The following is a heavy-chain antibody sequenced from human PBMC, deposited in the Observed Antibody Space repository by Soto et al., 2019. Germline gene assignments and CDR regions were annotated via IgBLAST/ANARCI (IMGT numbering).Heavy chain of an antibody. CDR3: ARGRTVRGVIWFDP. V-gene: IGHV4-34*01. CDR2: INHRRST. CDR1: VGSFIVDY. Sequence: SRTLSLTCAVYVGSFIVDYGSCIRHPPRKGREWSWEINHRRSTNYNPSLKSRVTISVDKSKNQFSLKMSSVTAADTAVYYCARGRTVRGVIWFDPWGQGTLVTVSS. J-gene: IGHJ5*02. D-gene: IGHD3-10*01.